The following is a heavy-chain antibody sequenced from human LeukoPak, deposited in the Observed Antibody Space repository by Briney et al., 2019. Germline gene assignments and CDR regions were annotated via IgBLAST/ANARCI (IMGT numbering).Heavy chain of an antibody. Sequence: PSETLSLTCTVSGGSISSSSYYWGWIRQPPGKGLEWIGSIYYSGSTYYNPSLKSRVTISVDTSKNQFSLKLSSVTSADTAVYYCASPWVIAARQGGSWGQGTLVTVSS. CDR1: GGSISSSSYY. D-gene: IGHD6-6*01. CDR2: IYYSGST. J-gene: IGHJ5*02. V-gene: IGHV4-39*07. CDR3: ASPWVIAARQGGS.